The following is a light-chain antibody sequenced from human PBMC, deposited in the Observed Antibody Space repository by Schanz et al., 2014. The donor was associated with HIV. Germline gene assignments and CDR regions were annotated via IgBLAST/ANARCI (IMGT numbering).Light chain of an antibody. CDR2: WAS. CDR3: QQYYTTPQA. CDR1: QSVLHSPNNKNY. Sequence: DIVMTQSPDSLAVSLGERATIQCKSSQSVLHSPNNKNYLAWYQQKPGQPPKLLIYWASTRESGVPDRFSGSGSGTDFTLTISSLQAEDVAVYYCQQYYTTPQAFGQGTKVQIK. V-gene: IGKV4-1*01. J-gene: IGKJ1*01.